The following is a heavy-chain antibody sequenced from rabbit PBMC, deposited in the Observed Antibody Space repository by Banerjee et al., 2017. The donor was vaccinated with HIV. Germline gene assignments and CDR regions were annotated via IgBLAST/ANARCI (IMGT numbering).Heavy chain of an antibody. V-gene: IGHV1S45*01. D-gene: IGHD6-1*01. CDR3: ARSYGNAYRFNL. J-gene: IGHJ4*01. CDR2: IYGGSSGTT. CDR1: GFSFNNNYY. Sequence: QEQLVESGGGLVQPEGSLTLTCTASGFSFNNNYYMSWARQAPGKGLEWIACIYGGSSGTTYYANWAKGRFTISKTSTTVTLQMTSLTVADTATYFCARSYGNAYRFNLWGQGTLVTVS.